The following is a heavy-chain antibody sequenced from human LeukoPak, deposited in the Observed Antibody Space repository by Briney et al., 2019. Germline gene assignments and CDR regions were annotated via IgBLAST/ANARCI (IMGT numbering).Heavy chain of an antibody. D-gene: IGHD3-16*01. CDR1: GFSFSNCY. CDR3: ARDSSRGVDY. CDR2: ISSNGSTI. Sequence: PGGSLRLPCAASGFSFSNCYMSWIRQAPGKGLEWVSYISSNGSTIYYADSLKGRFTISRDNAKNLLYLQMNSLRAEDTAVYYCARDSSRGVDYWGQGTIVTVSS. J-gene: IGHJ4*02. V-gene: IGHV3-11*01.